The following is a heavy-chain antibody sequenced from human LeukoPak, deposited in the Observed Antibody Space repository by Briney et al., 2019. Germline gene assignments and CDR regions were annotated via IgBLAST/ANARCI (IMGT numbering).Heavy chain of an antibody. CDR3: AREHLRYYGMDV. Sequence: GGSLRLSCAASGFTLSGYWMSWVRQAPGKGLEWVANIKQDGSEKYYVDSVKGRFTISRDNAKNSLYLQMNGLRAEDTAVYYCAREHLRYYGMDVWGQGTTVTVSS. V-gene: IGHV3-7*04. CDR2: IKQDGSEK. CDR1: GFTLSGYW. J-gene: IGHJ6*02.